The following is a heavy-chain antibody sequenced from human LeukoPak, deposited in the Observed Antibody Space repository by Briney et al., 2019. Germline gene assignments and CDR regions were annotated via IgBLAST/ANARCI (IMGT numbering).Heavy chain of an antibody. V-gene: IGHV3-53*01. CDR1: GFTVSSNY. Sequence: PGGSLRLSCAASGFTVSSNYMTWVRQAPGKGLEWVSVIYSGGSTYYADSVKGRFTISRGNSKNTLFLQMNSLRAEDTAVYYCARNFALDYWGQGTLVTVSS. CDR3: ARNFALDY. J-gene: IGHJ4*02. CDR2: IYSGGST.